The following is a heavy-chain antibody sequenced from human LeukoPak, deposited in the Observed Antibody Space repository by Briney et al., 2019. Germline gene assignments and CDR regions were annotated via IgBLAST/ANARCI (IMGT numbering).Heavy chain of an antibody. J-gene: IGHJ4*02. CDR2: INHSGST. Sequence: SETLSLTCAVYGGSFSVYYWSWIRQPPGKGLEWIGEINHSGSTNYNPSLKSRVTISVDTSKNQFSLKLSSVTAADTAVYYCARGFVSVSYSGTYYFDYWGQGTLVTVSS. D-gene: IGHD5-12*01. V-gene: IGHV4-34*01. CDR1: GGSFSVYY. CDR3: ARGFVSVSYSGTYYFDY.